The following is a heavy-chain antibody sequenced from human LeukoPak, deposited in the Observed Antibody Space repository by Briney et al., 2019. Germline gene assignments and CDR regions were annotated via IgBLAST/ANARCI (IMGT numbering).Heavy chain of an antibody. V-gene: IGHV1-2*02. CDR3: ARAIAGGHYDFWSGYYYFDY. D-gene: IGHD3-3*01. CDR2: INPNSGGT. CDR1: GYTFTGYY. Sequence: GASVKVSCKASGYTFTGYYMHWVRQAPGQGLEWMGWINPNSGGTNYAQKFQGRVTMTRDTSISTAYMELSRLRSDDTAVYYCARAIAGGHYDFWSGYYYFDYWGQGTLVTVSS. J-gene: IGHJ4*02.